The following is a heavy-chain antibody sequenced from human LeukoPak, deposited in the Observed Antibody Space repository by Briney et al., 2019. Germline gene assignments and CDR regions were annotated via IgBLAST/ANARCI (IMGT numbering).Heavy chain of an antibody. D-gene: IGHD3-10*01. CDR1: GFTVSSNY. CDR2: IKTDGTEK. Sequence: GGSPRLSCAASGFTVSSNYMSWVRQAPGKGLEWVANIKTDGTEKNYGNSVRGRFTFSRDNAQNSAYLQMNSLRAEDTAVYYCGRERHYFGSGSHPLFGYWGQGTLVTVSS. V-gene: IGHV3-7*01. J-gene: IGHJ4*02. CDR3: GRERHYFGSGSHPLFGY.